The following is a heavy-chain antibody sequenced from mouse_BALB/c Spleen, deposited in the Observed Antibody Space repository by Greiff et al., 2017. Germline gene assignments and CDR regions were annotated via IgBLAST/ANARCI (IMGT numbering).Heavy chain of an antibody. J-gene: IGHJ3*01. Sequence: DVKLVESGAELVKPGASVKLSCTASGFNIKDTYMHWVKQRPEQGLEWIGRIDPANGNTKYDPKFQGKATITADTSSNTAYLQLSSLTSEDTAVYYCARWFAYWGQGTLVTVSA. V-gene: IGHV14-3*02. CDR1: GFNIKDTY. CDR2: IDPANGNT. CDR3: ARWFAY.